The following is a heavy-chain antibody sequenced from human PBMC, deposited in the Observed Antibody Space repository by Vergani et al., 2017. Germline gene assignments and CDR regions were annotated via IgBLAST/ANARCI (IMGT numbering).Heavy chain of an antibody. Sequence: QVQLVQSGAEVKKPGSSVKVSCKASGGTFSSYAISWVRQAPGQGLEWMGGIIPIFGTANNAQKFQGRVTITADESTSTAYMELSSLRSADTAVYYCARGGYITMVRGVYLDYWGQGTLVTVSS. V-gene: IGHV1-69*12. CDR1: GGTFSSYA. D-gene: IGHD3-10*01. J-gene: IGHJ4*02. CDR2: IIPIFGTA. CDR3: ARGGYITMVRGVYLDY.